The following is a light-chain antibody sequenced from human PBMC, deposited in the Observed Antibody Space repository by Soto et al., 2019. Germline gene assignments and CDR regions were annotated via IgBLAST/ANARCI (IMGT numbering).Light chain of an antibody. CDR3: HQYGSSQYT. CDR1: QSVSSNY. Sequence: EIVLTQSPGTLSLSPGERASLSCRASQSVSSNYLAWYQQKPGQAPRLLVYGASNTATGIPDRFSGSGSGTDFTLTISRMEPYDFALYHSHQYGSSQYTFGQGTKLDIK. J-gene: IGKJ2*01. V-gene: IGKV3-20*01. CDR2: GAS.